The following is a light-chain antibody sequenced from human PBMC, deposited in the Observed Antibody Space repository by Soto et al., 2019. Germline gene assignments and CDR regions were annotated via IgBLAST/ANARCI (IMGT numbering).Light chain of an antibody. CDR2: EDT. V-gene: IGLV2-23*01. CDR3: CSYAGSGTFV. CDR1: SSDVGSYDL. J-gene: IGLJ1*01. Sequence: QSSLTQPASVSGSPGQSITISCTGTSSDVGSYDLVSWYQQPPGKPPKLMIYEDTKLPSGISTRFSGSKSGNAACLTISGLQAEDEAGYYCCSYAGSGTFVFGTGTKLTVL.